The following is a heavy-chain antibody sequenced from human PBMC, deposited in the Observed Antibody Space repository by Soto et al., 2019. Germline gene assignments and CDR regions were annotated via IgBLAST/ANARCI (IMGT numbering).Heavy chain of an antibody. D-gene: IGHD1-26*01. V-gene: IGHV3-30*18. CDR1: GFTFSSYG. J-gene: IGHJ6*02. Sequence: QVQLVESGGGVVQPGRSLRLSCAASGFTFSSYGMHWVRQAPGKGLEWVAVISYDGSKKYYADSVKGRFTISRDNSKNTLYLQMNSLRAEDTAVYYCAKDVVVAATTGLGDYYYYYGMDVWGQGTTVTVSS. CDR2: ISYDGSKK. CDR3: AKDVVVAATTGLGDYYYYYGMDV.